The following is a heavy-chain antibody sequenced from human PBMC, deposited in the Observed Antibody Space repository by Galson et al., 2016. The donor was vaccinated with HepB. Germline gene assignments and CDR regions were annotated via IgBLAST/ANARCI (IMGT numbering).Heavy chain of an antibody. CDR3: ASYPGYFPGD. V-gene: IGHV3-48*03. Sequence: SLRLSCAASGFTFSSYEMNWVRQAPGKGLEWVSYISSSGSSIYYADSVKGRFTFSKDNAKNSLYLQMNRLRAEDTAVYYCASYPGYFPGDWGQGTLVTVSS. D-gene: IGHD3-9*01. CDR1: GFTFSSYE. J-gene: IGHJ4*02. CDR2: ISSSGSSI.